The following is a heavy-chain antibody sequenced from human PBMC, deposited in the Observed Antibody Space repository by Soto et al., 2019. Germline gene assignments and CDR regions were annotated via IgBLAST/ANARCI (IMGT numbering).Heavy chain of an antibody. J-gene: IGHJ3*01. CDR2: INGDSTTI. V-gene: IGHV3-74*01. CDR3: VRDRGNPDSFNV. Sequence: EVQLVESGGGLVQPGESLRLSCAASGYTFSPFWMHWVRQAPGKGLVWVSHINGDSTTILYADSVRGRFTISRDNAKNTIYLQMNSLKGEDTAVYYCVRDRGNPDSFNVWGRGTMVTVSS. CDR1: GYTFSPFW. D-gene: IGHD3-10*01.